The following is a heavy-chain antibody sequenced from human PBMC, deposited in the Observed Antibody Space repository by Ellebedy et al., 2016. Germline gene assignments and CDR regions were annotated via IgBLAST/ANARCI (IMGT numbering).Heavy chain of an antibody. CDR1: GFSFTTAW. CDR2: ITRSGDST. J-gene: IGHJ4*02. D-gene: IGHD3-10*01. Sequence: GGSLRLXXAASGFSFTTAWLTWVRQAPGKGLEWVSSITRSGDSTYYADSVKDRFTISRDNSKNTLYLQMNSLRAEDTAVYYCSKGGGSGTYYFDYWGQGTLVTVSS. CDR3: SKGGGSGTYYFDY. V-gene: IGHV3-23*01.